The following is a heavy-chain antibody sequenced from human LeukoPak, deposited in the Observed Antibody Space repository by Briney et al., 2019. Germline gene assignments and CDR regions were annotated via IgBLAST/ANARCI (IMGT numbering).Heavy chain of an antibody. V-gene: IGHV1-46*01. D-gene: IGHD5-18*01. CDR2: INPSGGST. CDR3: ARIGSGYSYGSPFDY. J-gene: IGHJ4*02. Sequence: ASVKVSCKASGYAFTSYYMHWVRQAPGQGLAWMGIINPSGGSTSYAQKFQGRVTMTRDTSTSTVYMELSSLRSEDTAVYYCARIGSGYSYGSPFDYWGQGTLVTVSS. CDR1: GYAFTSYY.